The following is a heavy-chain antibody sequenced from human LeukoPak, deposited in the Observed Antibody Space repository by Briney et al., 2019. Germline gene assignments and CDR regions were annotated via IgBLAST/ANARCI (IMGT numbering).Heavy chain of an antibody. CDR3: ASGSDDFWSGYYPFDY. Sequence: SETLSLTCTVSGGSISSSSYYWGWIRQPPGKGLEWIGSIYYSGSTYYNPSLKSRFTILVDTSKNQFSLKLSSVTAADTAVYYCASGSDDFWSGYYPFDYWGQGTLVTVFS. CDR2: IYYSGST. D-gene: IGHD3-3*01. CDR1: GGSISSSSYY. J-gene: IGHJ4*02. V-gene: IGHV4-39*07.